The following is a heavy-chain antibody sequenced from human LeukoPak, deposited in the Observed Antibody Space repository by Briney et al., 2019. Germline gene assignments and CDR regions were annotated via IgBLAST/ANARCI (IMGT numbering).Heavy chain of an antibody. V-gene: IGHV6-1*01. J-gene: IGHJ6*03. D-gene: IGHD4-17*01. Sequence: SQTLSLTCAISGDSVSSNSAAWNWIRQSPSRGLEWLGRTYYRSKWYNDYAVSVKSRITINPDTSKNQFSLQLNSVTPEDTAVYYCARDILAVTPYYYYYMDVWGKGTTVTVSS. CDR2: TYYRSKWYN. CDR1: GDSVSSNSAA. CDR3: ARDILAVTPYYYYYMDV.